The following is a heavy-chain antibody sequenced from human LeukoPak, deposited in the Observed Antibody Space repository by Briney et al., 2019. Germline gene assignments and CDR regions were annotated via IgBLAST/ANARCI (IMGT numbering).Heavy chain of an antibody. CDR1: GYTFTGYY. Sequence: GASVKVSCKASGYTFTGYYMHWVRQVPGQGLEWMGRINPNSGGTNYAQKFQGRVTMTRDTSISTAYMELSRLRSDDTAVYYCARASPNWGCFDYWGQGTLVTVSS. CDR2: INPNSGGT. J-gene: IGHJ4*02. D-gene: IGHD7-27*01. CDR3: ARASPNWGCFDY. V-gene: IGHV1-2*06.